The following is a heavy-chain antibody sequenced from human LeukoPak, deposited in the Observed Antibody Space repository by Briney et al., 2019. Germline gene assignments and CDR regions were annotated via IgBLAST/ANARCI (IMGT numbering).Heavy chain of an antibody. CDR3: AKDYGDSTGYYGMDV. Sequence: PGRSLRLSCAASGFTFSSYGMHWVRQAPGKGLEWVAIISYGGRNKYYADSVKGRFTISRDNSKNTLYLQMNSLRAEDTAVYHCAKDYGDSTGYYGMDVWGQGTTVAVSS. D-gene: IGHD4-17*01. CDR1: GFTFSSYG. CDR2: ISYGGRNK. J-gene: IGHJ6*02. V-gene: IGHV3-30*18.